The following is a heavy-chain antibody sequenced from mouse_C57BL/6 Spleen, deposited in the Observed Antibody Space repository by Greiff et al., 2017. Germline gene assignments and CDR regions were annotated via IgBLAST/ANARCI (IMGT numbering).Heavy chain of an antibody. Sequence: VQLQQSGPELVKPGASVKIPCKASGYTFTDYNMDWVKQSHGKSLEWIGDINPNNGGTIYNQKFKGKATLTVDKSSSTAYMELRSLTSEDTAVYYCARNYYGSSNLYFDYWGQGTTLTGSS. J-gene: IGHJ2*01. V-gene: IGHV1-18*01. D-gene: IGHD1-1*01. CDR2: INPNNGGT. CDR3: ARNYYGSSNLYFDY. CDR1: GYTFTDYN.